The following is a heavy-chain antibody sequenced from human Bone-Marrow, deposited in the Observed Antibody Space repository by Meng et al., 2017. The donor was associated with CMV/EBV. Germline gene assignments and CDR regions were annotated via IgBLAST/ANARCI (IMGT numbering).Heavy chain of an antibody. J-gene: IGHJ4*02. CDR2: ISSYNGNT. CDR3: ARGYDFFGTDY. D-gene: IGHD3-3*01. CDR1: GYTFTSYG. Sequence: VELGQCGDEVKKPGASVKFSCKASGYTFTSYGISWVRQAPGQGLEWMGLISSYNGNTNYAQKLQGRVTMTTETTTSTAYMELRSLRSDDTAVYYCARGYDFFGTDYWGQGTLVTVSS. V-gene: IGHV1-18*01.